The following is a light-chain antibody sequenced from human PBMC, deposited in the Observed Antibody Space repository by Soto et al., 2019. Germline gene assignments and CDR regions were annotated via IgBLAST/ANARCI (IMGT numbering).Light chain of an antibody. CDR3: QQYYKLPWT. CDR2: GAS. J-gene: IGKJ1*01. CDR1: QSVSSN. V-gene: IGKV3-15*01. Sequence: EIVMTQSPATLSVSPGERATLSCRASQSVSSNLAWYQQKPGQAPRLLIYGASTRATGIPARFSGSGSGTEFTLTISSLQSEDFAVYCCQQYYKLPWTFGQGTKMDIK.